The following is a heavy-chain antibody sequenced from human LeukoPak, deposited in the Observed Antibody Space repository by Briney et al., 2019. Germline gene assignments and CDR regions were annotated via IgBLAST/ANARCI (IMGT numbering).Heavy chain of an antibody. Sequence: SETLSLTCAVYGGSFNGYYWSWIRQPPGKGLEWIGEINHRGSTNYNPSLKSRVTISVDTSKNQFSLKLSSVTAADTDVYYCARSFGTTVTTGYYYYMDVWGKGTTVTDSS. D-gene: IGHD4-17*01. CDR3: ARSFGTTVTTGYYYYMDV. CDR2: INHRGST. J-gene: IGHJ6*03. V-gene: IGHV4-34*01. CDR1: GGSFNGYY.